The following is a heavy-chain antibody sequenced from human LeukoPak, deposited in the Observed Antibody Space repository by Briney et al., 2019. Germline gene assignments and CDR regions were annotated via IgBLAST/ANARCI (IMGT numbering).Heavy chain of an antibody. Sequence: SETLSLTCTVSGGSISTYYWGWIRQPAGKGLEWIGRIYTSGSTNYNPSLKSRVTMSVDTSKNQFSLKLSSVTAADTAVYYCARDRQQQLVTNWFDPWGQGTLVTVSS. CDR2: IYTSGST. CDR3: ARDRQQQLVTNWFDP. J-gene: IGHJ5*02. V-gene: IGHV4-4*07. CDR1: GGSISTYY. D-gene: IGHD6-13*01.